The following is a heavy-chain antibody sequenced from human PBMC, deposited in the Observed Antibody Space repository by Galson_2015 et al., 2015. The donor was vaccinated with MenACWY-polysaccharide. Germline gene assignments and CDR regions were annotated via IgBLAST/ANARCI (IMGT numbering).Heavy chain of an antibody. CDR3: SRVGGSFGALYYYYYYMDV. Sequence: SVKVSCKASGYTFTGFHINWVRQATGQGLEWMGWMNPNSGGTGSAQKFQGRVTLTRDTSTNTAYMELKSLSSEDTALEYCSRVGGSFGALYYYYYYMDVWGEGTTVTVSS. V-gene: IGHV1-8*01. J-gene: IGHJ6*03. CDR1: GYTFTGFH. D-gene: IGHD2-15*01. CDR2: MNPNSGGT.